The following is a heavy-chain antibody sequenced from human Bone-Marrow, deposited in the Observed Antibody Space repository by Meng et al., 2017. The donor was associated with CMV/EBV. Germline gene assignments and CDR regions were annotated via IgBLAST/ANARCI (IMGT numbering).Heavy chain of an antibody. D-gene: IGHD2-2*01. J-gene: IGHJ4*02. CDR2: IWNDGSNK. V-gene: IGHV3-33*06. CDR3: AKGIVVVPAARYFDY. CDR1: GFTFSRYG. Sequence: SLKISCSASGFTFSRYGMHWVRQAPGKGLEWVAVIWNDGSNKYYADSVKGRFTISRDNAKNTLYLQMNSLRAEDTAVYYCAKGIVVVPAARYFDYWGQGTLVTVSS.